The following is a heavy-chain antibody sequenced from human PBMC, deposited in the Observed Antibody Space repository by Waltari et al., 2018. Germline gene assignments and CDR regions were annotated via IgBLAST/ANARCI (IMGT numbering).Heavy chain of an antibody. J-gene: IGHJ1*01. V-gene: IGHV1-69*13. Sequence: QVQLVQSGAEVKKPGSSVKVSCTASGGPVSSYAIRWVRQAPGQGLEWMGRIIPICGTANYAQKFQGRVTITADKSTSTAYMELSSLRSEDTAVYYCASPYTMHDFQHWGQGTLVTVSS. CDR1: GGPVSSYA. D-gene: IGHD2-2*02. CDR3: ASPYTMHDFQH. CDR2: IIPICGTA.